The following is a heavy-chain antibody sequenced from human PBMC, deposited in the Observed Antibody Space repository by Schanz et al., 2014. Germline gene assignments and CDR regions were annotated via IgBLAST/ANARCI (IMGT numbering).Heavy chain of an antibody. Sequence: VQLVESGGDLVQPGGSLRLSCVASGFTFSTSSMSWVRQAPGRGLEWVAVISYHGSERYYADSVKGRFTISRDNSKNTLYLQMNSLRTEDTAVYFCAKSYDTSGYSGFDYWGQGTLVTVSS. CDR2: ISYHGSER. CDR3: AKSYDTSGYSGFDY. V-gene: IGHV3-30*18. CDR1: GFTFSTSS. D-gene: IGHD3-22*01. J-gene: IGHJ4*02.